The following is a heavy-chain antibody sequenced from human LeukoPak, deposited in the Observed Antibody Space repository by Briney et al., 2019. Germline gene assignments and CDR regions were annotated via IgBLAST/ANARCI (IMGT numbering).Heavy chain of an antibody. J-gene: IGHJ4*02. CDR1: GFTFSSYS. V-gene: IGHV3-48*01. CDR3: AKDRGAWVTMVRGAPDY. CDR2: ISSSSTI. D-gene: IGHD3-10*01. Sequence: GGSLRLSCAASGFTFSSYSMNWVRQAPGKGLEWVSYISSSSTIYYADSVKGRFTISRDNSKNTLYLQMNSLRAEDTAVYYCAKDRGAWVTMVRGAPDYWGQGTLVTVSS.